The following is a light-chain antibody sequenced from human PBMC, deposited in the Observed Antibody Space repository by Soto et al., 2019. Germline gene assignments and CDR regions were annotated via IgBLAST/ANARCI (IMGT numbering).Light chain of an antibody. CDR1: QSLLHSNGYNY. Sequence: DIVMTQSPLSLPVTPGEPASISCRSSQSLLHSNGYNYLDWYLQKPGQSPQLLIYLGSNRASGVPERFSGSGSGTDFTLKISRVEAEEVGVYYCMQALQTPPAFGGGTKVEIK. J-gene: IGKJ4*01. CDR3: MQALQTPPA. CDR2: LGS. V-gene: IGKV2-28*01.